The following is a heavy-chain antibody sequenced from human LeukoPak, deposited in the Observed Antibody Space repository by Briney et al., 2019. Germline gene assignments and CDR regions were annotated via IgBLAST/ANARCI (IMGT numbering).Heavy chain of an antibody. CDR1: GFTFRSYG. CDR3: ANALQRWEDERRGTDG. Sequence: GGSLRLSCAASGFTFRSYGMHWVRQAPGRGLEWVAVILYDGSNGYYGDSVKSRFTISRDNSNNTLYLHMNSLRAEDTAVYYWANALQRWEDERRGTDGWGQGTTVTVSS. CDR2: ILYDGSNG. D-gene: IGHD1-26*01. J-gene: IGHJ6*02. V-gene: IGHV3-30*18.